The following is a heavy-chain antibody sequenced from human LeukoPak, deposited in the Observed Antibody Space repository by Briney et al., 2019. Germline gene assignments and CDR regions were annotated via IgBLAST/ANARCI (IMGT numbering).Heavy chain of an antibody. CDR1: GFTFSSYS. CDR3: ARCPGVVHTKNFDD. CDR2: ISSSSSYI. D-gene: IGHD3-3*01. V-gene: IGHV3-21*01. Sequence: GGSLRLSCAASGFTFSSYSMNWVRQAPGKGLEWVSSISSSSSYIYYADSVKGRFTISRDNAKNSLYLQMNSLRAEDTAVYYRARCPGVVHTKNFDDGGQGTLVTVSS. J-gene: IGHJ4*02.